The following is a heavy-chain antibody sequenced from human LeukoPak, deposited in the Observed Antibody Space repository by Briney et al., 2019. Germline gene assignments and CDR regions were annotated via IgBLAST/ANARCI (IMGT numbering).Heavy chain of an antibody. CDR2: FSGSGGST. V-gene: IGHV3-23*01. Sequence: GGSLRLSCAAPGFTFSSYAMSWVRKAPGRGLGWVSAFSGSGGSTYYADSVKGRFTISRDNSKNTLYLQMNSLRAEDTAVHYCARLGMGSSGWPIYFDYWGQGTLVTVSS. J-gene: IGHJ4*02. CDR1: GFTFSSYA. D-gene: IGHD6-19*01. CDR3: ARLGMGSSGWPIYFDY.